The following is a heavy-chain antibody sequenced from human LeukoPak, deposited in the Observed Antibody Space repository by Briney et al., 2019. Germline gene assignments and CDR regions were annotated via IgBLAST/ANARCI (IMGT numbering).Heavy chain of an antibody. V-gene: IGHV3-30*03. CDR2: ISYDGSIR. CDR1: GFTFSTYG. J-gene: IGHJ3*02. Sequence: GGSLRLSCAASGFTFSTYGMHWVCQAPGKWMEWVAVISYDGSIRYYADSVKGRFTISRDNSKNTLYLQMNSLRAEDTAVYYCAREDMTTVTTRWAFDIWGQGSMVTVSS. D-gene: IGHD4-17*01. CDR3: AREDMTTVTTRWAFDI.